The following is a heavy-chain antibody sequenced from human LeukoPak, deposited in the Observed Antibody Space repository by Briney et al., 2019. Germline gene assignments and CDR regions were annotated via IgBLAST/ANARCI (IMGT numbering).Heavy chain of an antibody. CDR2: IYYSGSH. CDR3: VRGSDSSGYYLGAFDI. Sequence: SETLSLTCTLSSGSISSYYWSWLRHPPEKGLEWIGYIYYSGSHNYNPSLKSRVTIPVDKSKNQFSLKLSSVTAADTAVYDCVRGSDSSGYYLGAFDIWGQGTMVTVSS. D-gene: IGHD3-22*01. J-gene: IGHJ3*02. V-gene: IGHV4-59*01. CDR1: SGSISSYY.